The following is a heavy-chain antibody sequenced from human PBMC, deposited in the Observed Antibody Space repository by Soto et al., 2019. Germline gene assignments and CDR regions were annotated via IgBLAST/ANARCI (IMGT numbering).Heavy chain of an antibody. CDR2: IWYDGSNK. CDR3: ARDADWYFDL. V-gene: IGHV3-33*01. J-gene: IGHJ2*01. Sequence: QVQLVESGGGVVQPGRSLRLSCAASGFTFSSYGMHWVRQAPGKGLEWVAVIWYDGSNKYYADSVKGRFTISRDNSKNTLYLQMSSLRAEDTAVYYCARDADWYFDLWGRGTLVTVSS. CDR1: GFTFSSYG.